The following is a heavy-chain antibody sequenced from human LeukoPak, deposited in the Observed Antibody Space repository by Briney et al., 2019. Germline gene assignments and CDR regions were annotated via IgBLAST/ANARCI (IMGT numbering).Heavy chain of an antibody. CDR2: IFYSGTT. CDR1: GGSIRSYY. V-gene: IGHV4-59*08. CDR3: ARTYCSGGSCLFDY. Sequence: TSEILSLTCTVSGGSIRSYYWSWIRQPPGKGLEWVGYIFYSGTTDSNPSLKSRVTISVDTSKNQFSLKLSPVTAADTAVYYCARTYCSGGSCLFDYWGQGTLVTVSS. D-gene: IGHD2-15*01. J-gene: IGHJ4*02.